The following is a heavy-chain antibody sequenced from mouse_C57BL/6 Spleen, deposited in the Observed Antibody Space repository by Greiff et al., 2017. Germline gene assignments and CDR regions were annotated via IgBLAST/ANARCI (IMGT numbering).Heavy chain of an antibody. J-gene: IGHJ3*01. Sequence: QVQLQQSGAELMKPGASVKLSCKATGYTFTGYWIEWVKQRPGHGLEWIGEILPGSGSTNYNEKFKGKATFTADTSYNTAYMQLSSLTTEDSAIYDCARNYGSSYRGWFAYWGQGTLVTVSA. CDR2: ILPGSGST. V-gene: IGHV1-9*01. CDR1: GYTFTGYW. D-gene: IGHD1-1*01. CDR3: ARNYGSSYRGWFAY.